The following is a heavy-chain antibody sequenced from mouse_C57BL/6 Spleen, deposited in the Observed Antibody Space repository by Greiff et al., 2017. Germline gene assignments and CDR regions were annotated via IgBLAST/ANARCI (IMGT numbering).Heavy chain of an antibody. Sequence: DVKLVESEGGLVQPGSSMKLSCTASGFTFSDYYMAWVRQVPEKGLEWVANINYDGSSTYYLDSLKSRFIISRDNAKNILYLQMSSLKSEDTATYYCARAGSGYDFLDYWGQGTTLTVSS. D-gene: IGHD2-2*01. CDR3: ARAGSGYDFLDY. CDR1: GFTFSDYY. J-gene: IGHJ2*01. V-gene: IGHV5-16*01. CDR2: INYDGSST.